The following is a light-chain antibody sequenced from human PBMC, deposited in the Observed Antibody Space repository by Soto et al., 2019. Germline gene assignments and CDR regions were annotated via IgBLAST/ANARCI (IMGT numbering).Light chain of an antibody. V-gene: IGKV3-20*01. CDR3: QQYGISPVT. Sequence: EIVLTQSPGTLSLSPGETGTLSCRASHSVNSNYLAWYQQKLGQPPRVLIYGASRRAAGIPERFSGSGSGTDFPLPISIREPEDSAVYYCQQYGISPVTFGQGTRLEIQ. J-gene: IGKJ5*01. CDR1: HSVNSNY. CDR2: GAS.